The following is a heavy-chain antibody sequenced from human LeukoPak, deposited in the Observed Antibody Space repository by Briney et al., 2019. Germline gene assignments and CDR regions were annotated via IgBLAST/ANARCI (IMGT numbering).Heavy chain of an antibody. CDR2: IYYSGST. Sequence: SETLSLTCTVSGGSVSSSSYYWGWIRQPPGKGLEWIGNIYYSGSTYYNPSLKSRVTISVDTSKNQFSLKLSSVTAADTAVYYCARGIAVDYFDYWGQGTLVTVSS. J-gene: IGHJ4*02. V-gene: IGHV4-39*01. D-gene: IGHD6-19*01. CDR1: GGSVSSSSYY. CDR3: ARGIAVDYFDY.